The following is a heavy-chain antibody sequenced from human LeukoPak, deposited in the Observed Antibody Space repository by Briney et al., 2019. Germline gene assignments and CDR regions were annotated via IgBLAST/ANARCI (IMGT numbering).Heavy chain of an antibody. D-gene: IGHD1-26*01. Sequence: PGGSLRLSCAASGFTFSDYYMSWFRQAPGKGLECISYLNSSGGPTYHADSVKGRFTVSGDNAKNSLYLQMNSLRVEDTAVYYCASAPLGSTRPWGQGTLVTVSS. CDR3: ASAPLGSTRP. V-gene: IGHV3-11*04. CDR1: GFTFSDYY. J-gene: IGHJ5*02. CDR2: LNSSGGPT.